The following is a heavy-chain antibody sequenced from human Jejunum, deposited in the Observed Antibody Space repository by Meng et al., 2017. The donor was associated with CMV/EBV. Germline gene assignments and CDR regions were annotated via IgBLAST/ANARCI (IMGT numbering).Heavy chain of an antibody. CDR2: VLGTGPT. CDR1: GFTFNNYA. J-gene: IGHJ4*02. D-gene: IGHD6-13*01. CDR3: ARGDSSTTWLVFDY. V-gene: IGHV3-23*01. Sequence: SGFTFNNYAVTWVRQAPGKGLEWVSTVLGTGPTYYADYVKGRFTISRDDSRNTLFLQLNSLRDEDTAVFYCARGDSSTTWLVFDYWGLGTLVTVSS.